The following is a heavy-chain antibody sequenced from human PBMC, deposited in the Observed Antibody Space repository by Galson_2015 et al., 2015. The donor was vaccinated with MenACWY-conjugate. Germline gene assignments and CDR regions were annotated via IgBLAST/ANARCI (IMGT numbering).Heavy chain of an antibody. Sequence: TLSLTCTVSGGSVNTGDSYWCWIRQPAGKELEWIGQIYPSGNTNYNPSLRSRVTISLDTSKNQFSLELNSVTAADTAVNFCAREFHYWGQGSLVTVSS. CDR2: IYPSGNT. CDR3: AREFHY. J-gene: IGHJ4*02. V-gene: IGHV4-61*09. CDR1: GGSVNTGDSY.